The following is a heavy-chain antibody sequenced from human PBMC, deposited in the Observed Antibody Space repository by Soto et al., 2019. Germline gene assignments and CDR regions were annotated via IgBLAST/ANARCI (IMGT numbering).Heavy chain of an antibody. CDR1: GCTFSSYA. CDR3: AKGPSFFDY. V-gene: IGHV1-69*13. D-gene: IGHD6-6*01. J-gene: IGHJ4*02. CDR2: IIPIFGTA. Sequence: SVKVSCKSSGCTFSSYAISWVRQAPGQGLEWMGGIIPIFGTANYAQKFQGRVTITADESTSTAYMELSSLRSEDTAVYYCAKGPSFFDYWGQGTLVTAPQ.